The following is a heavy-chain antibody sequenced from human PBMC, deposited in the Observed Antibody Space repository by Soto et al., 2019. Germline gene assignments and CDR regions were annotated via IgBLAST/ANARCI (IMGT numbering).Heavy chain of an antibody. CDR3: ARAWSGYYNSRPDYAFDI. CDR2: ISAYNGNT. V-gene: IGHV1-18*01. J-gene: IGHJ3*02. D-gene: IGHD3-3*01. CDR1: GYTFTSYG. Sequence: QVQLVQSGAEVKKPGASVKVSCKASGYTFTSYGIIWVRQAPGQGLEWMGWISAYNGNTNYAQKLQGRVTMTTDTSTSTAYMELRSLRSDDTAVYYCARAWSGYYNSRPDYAFDIWGQGTMVTVSS.